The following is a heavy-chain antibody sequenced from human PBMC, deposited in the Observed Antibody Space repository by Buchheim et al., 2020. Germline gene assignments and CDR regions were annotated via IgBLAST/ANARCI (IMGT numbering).Heavy chain of an antibody. V-gene: IGHV4-31*03. CDR1: GGSINRGGYY. CDR2: IYYTGAT. Sequence: QMQLQESGPGLVKPLQTLSLTCTVSGGSINRGGYYWSWIRQHSVRGLEWIGYIYYTGATYYSTSLKSRVSISFDMFKNQFSLRVNSVTAADTAVYFCARDGYNNFGEYFAMDVWGQGT. J-gene: IGHJ6*02. D-gene: IGHD4-11*01. CDR3: ARDGYNNFGEYFAMDV.